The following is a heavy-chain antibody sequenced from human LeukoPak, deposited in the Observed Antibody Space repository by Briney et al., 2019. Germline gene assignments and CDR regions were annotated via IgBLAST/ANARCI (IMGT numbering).Heavy chain of an antibody. V-gene: IGHV3-30*02. CDR1: GFTFSSYG. J-gene: IGHJ4*02. D-gene: IGHD6-13*01. CDR3: ARVYSSSWGGGETYFDY. CDR2: IRYDGSNK. Sequence: GGSLRLSCAASGFTFSSYGMHWVRQAPGKGLEWVAFIRYDGSNKYYADSVKGRFTISRDNSKNTLYLQMNSLRAEDTAVYYCARVYSSSWGGGETYFDYWGQGTLVTVSS.